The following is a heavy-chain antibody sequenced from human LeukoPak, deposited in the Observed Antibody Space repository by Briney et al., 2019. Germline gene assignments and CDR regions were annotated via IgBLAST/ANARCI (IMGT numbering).Heavy chain of an antibody. Sequence: GASVKVSCKASGYTFTNYYIHWVRQAPGQGLEWMGIINPSGGNTNYAQTFRGRVTMTRDTSTSTVYMELSSLRSEDTAVYYCARGVVRFGESPVIYFDYWGQGTLVTVSS. CDR3: ARGVVRFGESPVIYFDY. V-gene: IGHV1-46*01. CDR2: INPSGGNT. D-gene: IGHD3-10*01. CDR1: GYTFTNYY. J-gene: IGHJ4*02.